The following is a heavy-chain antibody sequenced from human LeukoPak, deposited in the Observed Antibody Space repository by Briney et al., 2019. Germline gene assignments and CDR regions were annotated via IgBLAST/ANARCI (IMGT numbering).Heavy chain of an antibody. CDR2: ISGSAGST. V-gene: IGHV3-23*01. Sequence: PGGSLRLSCAASGFSFSGSDVHWVCQAPGKELEWVSGISGSAGSTYYADSVKGRFTISRDNSMNTLYLQMNSLRAEDTAVYYCAKDYGQWLVGYFDYWGQGTLVTVSS. J-gene: IGHJ4*02. CDR1: GFSFSGSD. CDR3: AKDYGQWLVGYFDY. D-gene: IGHD6-19*01.